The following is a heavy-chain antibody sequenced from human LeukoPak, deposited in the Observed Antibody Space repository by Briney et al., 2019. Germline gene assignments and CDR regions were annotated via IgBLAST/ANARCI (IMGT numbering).Heavy chain of an antibody. D-gene: IGHD6-13*01. J-gene: IGHJ4*02. Sequence: ASVKVSCKASGYTFAVYFMHWVRQAPGQGLEWMGWINPNSGGTNYAQKFQGRVTMTRDTSISTAYMELSRLESDDTAVYFCARDLRTSSWFPNCDFWGQGTLVTVSS. CDR3: ARDLRTSSWFPNCDF. CDR1: GYTFAVYF. CDR2: INPNSGGT. V-gene: IGHV1-2*02.